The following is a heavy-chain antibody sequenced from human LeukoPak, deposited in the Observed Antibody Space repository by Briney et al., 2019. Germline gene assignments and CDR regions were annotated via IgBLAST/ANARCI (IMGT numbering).Heavy chain of an antibody. CDR1: GYSFPSYW. CDR2: IYPGDSDT. V-gene: IGHV5-51*01. J-gene: IGHJ4*02. D-gene: IGHD1-26*01. Sequence: GESLKISCKGSGYSFPSYWIGWVRQLPGKGLEWMGIIYPGDSDTRYSPSFQGQVTISADKSISTVYLQWSSLKASDTAMYYCARLIVGATRYFDYWGQGTLVTVSS. CDR3: ARLIVGATRYFDY.